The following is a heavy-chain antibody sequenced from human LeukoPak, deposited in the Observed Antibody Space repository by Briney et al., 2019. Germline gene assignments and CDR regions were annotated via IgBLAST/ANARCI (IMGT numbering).Heavy chain of an antibody. V-gene: IGHV1-8*02. J-gene: IGHJ4*02. D-gene: IGHD2-2*01. CDR1: GYTFTSYY. CDR3: ARGGDIVVVPAAQFDY. CDR2: INPNSGNT. Sequence: ASVKVSCKASGYTFTSYYIHWVRQATGQGLEWMGWINPNSGNTGYAQKFQGRVTMTRNTSISTAYMELSSLRSEDTAVYYCARGGDIVVVPAAQFDYWGQGTLVTVSS.